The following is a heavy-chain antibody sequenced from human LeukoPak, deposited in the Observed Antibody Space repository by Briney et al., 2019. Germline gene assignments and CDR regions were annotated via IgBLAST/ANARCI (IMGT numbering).Heavy chain of an antibody. D-gene: IGHD3-16*02. CDR1: GGTFDRYA. CDR3: ASHFRSNHYYFYYMDV. Sequence: GASVKVSCKASGGTFDRYAISWVRQAPGQGLEWMGGIAPIFGTPNYAQNFQGRVTITTDGSTSTAYMELSSLRSDDTAVYYCASHFRSNHYYFYYMDVWGTGTTVTVSS. V-gene: IGHV1-69*05. J-gene: IGHJ6*03. CDR2: IAPIFGTP.